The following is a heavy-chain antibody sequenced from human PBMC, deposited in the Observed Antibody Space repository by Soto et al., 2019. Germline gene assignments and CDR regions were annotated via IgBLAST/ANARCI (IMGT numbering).Heavy chain of an antibody. D-gene: IGHD3-16*01. CDR3: ARNYGNYFNY. Sequence: PSETLSLTCTVSGGSISSSSYYWGWIRQPPGKGLEWIGKIYYSGSTYYNPSLKSRVTISVDTSKNQFSLRLTSVTAAHTAVYYCARNYGNYFNYWGQGALVTVSS. J-gene: IGHJ4*02. CDR1: GGSISSSSYY. V-gene: IGHV4-39*01. CDR2: IYYSGST.